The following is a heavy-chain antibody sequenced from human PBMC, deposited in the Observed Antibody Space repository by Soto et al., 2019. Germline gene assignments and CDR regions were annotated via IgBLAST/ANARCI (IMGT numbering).Heavy chain of an antibody. J-gene: IGHJ4*02. D-gene: IGHD6-19*01. CDR3: ARSGSSGWYLSSGVVS. V-gene: IGHV1-69*06. CDR2: IIPIFGTA. Sequence: GASVKVSCKASGGTFSSYAISWVRQAPGQGLEWMGGIIPIFGTANYAQKFQGRVTITADKSTSTAYMELSSLRSEDTAVYYCARSGSSGWYLSSGVVSWGQGTPVTVSS. CDR1: GGTFSSYA.